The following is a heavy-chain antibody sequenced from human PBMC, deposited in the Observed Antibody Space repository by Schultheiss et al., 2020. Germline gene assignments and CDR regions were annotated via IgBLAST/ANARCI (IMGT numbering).Heavy chain of an antibody. CDR3: ARGAGTTVY. V-gene: IGHV4-59*01. J-gene: IGHJ4*02. D-gene: IGHD1-7*01. CDR1: GGSISSYY. CDR2: IYYSGST. Sequence: SATLSLTCTVSGGSISSYYWSWIRQPPGKGLEWIGYIYYSGSTNYNPSLKSRVTISVDTSKNQFSLKLSSVTAADTAVYYCARGAGTTVYWGQGTLVTVSS.